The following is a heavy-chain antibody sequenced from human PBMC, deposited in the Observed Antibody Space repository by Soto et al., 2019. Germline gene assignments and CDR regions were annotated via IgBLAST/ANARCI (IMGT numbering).Heavy chain of an antibody. Sequence: QVQLQESGPGLVKPLETLSLTCTVSGGSITNDGSYWSWVRQHPGKGLEWIGYIYDAGTTNRNPSLKSRLSMSVDTSRKRFSLEMTSVTAADTAVYYCARLYAGTDAFEAWGQGTMVTVSS. J-gene: IGHJ3*01. D-gene: IGHD6-13*01. CDR2: IYDAGTT. V-gene: IGHV4-31*03. CDR3: ARLYAGTDAFEA. CDR1: GGSITNDGSY.